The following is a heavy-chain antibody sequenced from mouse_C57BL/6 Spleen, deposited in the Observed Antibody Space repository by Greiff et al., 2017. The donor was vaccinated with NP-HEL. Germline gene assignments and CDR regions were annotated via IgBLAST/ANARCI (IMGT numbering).Heavy chain of an antibody. CDR2: IDPSDSET. V-gene: IGHV1-52*01. D-gene: IGHD2-2*01. J-gene: IGHJ2*01. CDR3: AREDGYDPFDY. Sequence: QVQLQQPGAELVRPGSSVKLSCKASGYTFTSYWMHWVKQRPIQGLEWIGNIDPSDSETHYNQKFKDKATLTVDKSSSTAYMQLSSLTSEDSAVYYCAREDGYDPFDYWGQGTTLTVSS. CDR1: GYTFTSYW.